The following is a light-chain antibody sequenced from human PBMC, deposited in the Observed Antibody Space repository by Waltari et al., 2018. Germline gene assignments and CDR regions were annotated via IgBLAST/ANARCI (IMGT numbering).Light chain of an antibody. J-gene: IGKJ4*01. CDR1: HSVTRIS. V-gene: IGKV3-20*01. Sequence: RASHSVTRISLSWSQQNLGQAPWLLIYGTSSRATGIPDRFSGSGSGTDFTLTISRLEPEDFAVYYCQQYDGEVVTFGGGTKVEI. CDR2: GTS. CDR3: QQYDGEVVT.